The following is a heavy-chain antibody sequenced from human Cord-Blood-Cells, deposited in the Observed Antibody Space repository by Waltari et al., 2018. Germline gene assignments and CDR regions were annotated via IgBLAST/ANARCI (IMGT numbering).Heavy chain of an antibody. CDR3: ARVVWSGYYTM. CDR2: IYHSGST. D-gene: IGHD3-3*01. CDR1: GYSISSGYY. Sequence: QVQLQESGPGLVKPSETLSLTCTVSGYSISSGYYWGWIRQPPGKGLEWIGSIYHSGSTYYNPSSKGRVTISVDTSKNQFSLKLSPVTAADTAVYYFARVVWSGYYTMWGQGTLVTVSS. J-gene: IGHJ4*02. V-gene: IGHV4-38-2*02.